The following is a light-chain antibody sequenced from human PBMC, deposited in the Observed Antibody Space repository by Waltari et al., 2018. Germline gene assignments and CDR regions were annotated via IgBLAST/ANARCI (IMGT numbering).Light chain of an antibody. Sequence: QSALTQPASVSGSPGQSITISCTGSSSDIVRYNYVSWYQQHPGQAPKLIISEVTNRPPGVYYSFSGSKSGNTASLTISGLQAEDEDDYYCSSYTNINTLMVFGGGTHLTVL. CDR3: SSYTNINTLMV. V-gene: IGLV2-14*01. CDR1: SSDIVRYNY. J-gene: IGLJ3*02. CDR2: EVT.